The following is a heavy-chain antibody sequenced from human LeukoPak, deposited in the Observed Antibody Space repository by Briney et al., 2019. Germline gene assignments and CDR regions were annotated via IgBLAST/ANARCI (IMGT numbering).Heavy chain of an antibody. CDR3: ARVAAAGSYWHFDL. V-gene: IGHV3-20*01. Sequence: PGGSLRLSCAASGFTFDDYGMSWVRQAPGKGLEWVSGINWNGGSTGYADSVKGRFTISRDNAKNSLYLQMNSLRAEDTALYHCARVAAAGSYWHFDLWGRGTLVTVSS. CDR2: INWNGGST. D-gene: IGHD6-13*01. J-gene: IGHJ2*01. CDR1: GFTFDDYG.